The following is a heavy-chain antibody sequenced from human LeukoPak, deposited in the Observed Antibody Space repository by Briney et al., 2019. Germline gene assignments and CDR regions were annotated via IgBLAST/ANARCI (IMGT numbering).Heavy chain of an antibody. J-gene: IGHJ6*03. D-gene: IGHD1-7*01. CDR2: IYTSGST. V-gene: IGHV4-4*07. CDR3: AGVGTVTTGLYYYYMDV. CDR1: GGSISSYY. Sequence: SETLSLTCTVSGGSISSYYWSWIRQPAGKGLEWIGRIYTSGSTNYNPSLKSRVTMSVDTSKNQFSLKLSSVTAADTAVYYCAGVGTVTTGLYYYYMDVWGKGTTVTVSS.